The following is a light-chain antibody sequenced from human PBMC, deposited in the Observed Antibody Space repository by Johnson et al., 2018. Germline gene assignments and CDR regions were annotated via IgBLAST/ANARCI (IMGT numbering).Light chain of an antibody. CDR2: ENN. CDR3: GTWDSSLSAGNV. J-gene: IGLJ1*01. CDR1: SSNIGNNY. V-gene: IGLV1-51*02. Sequence: QSVLTKPPSVSAAPGQKVTISCSGSSSNIGNNYVSWYQQLPGTAPKLLIYENNKRPSGIPDRFSGSESGTSATLGITGLQTGDEADYYCGTWDSSLSAGNVFGTGTKVTVL.